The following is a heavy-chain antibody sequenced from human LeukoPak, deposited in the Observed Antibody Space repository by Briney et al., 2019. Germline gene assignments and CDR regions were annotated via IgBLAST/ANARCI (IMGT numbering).Heavy chain of an antibody. CDR2: ISGSGGIT. D-gene: IGHD3-22*01. CDR1: GFTFSSYV. Sequence: PGGSLRLSCAASGFTFSSYVISWVRQAPGKGLEWVSAISGSGGITDYADSVKGRFTVSRDNSKNTLYVQMNSLRAEDTAVYYCAKPPLGYYESSVTKPYFDYWGQGTLVTVSS. J-gene: IGHJ4*02. CDR3: AKPPLGYYESSVTKPYFDY. V-gene: IGHV3-23*01.